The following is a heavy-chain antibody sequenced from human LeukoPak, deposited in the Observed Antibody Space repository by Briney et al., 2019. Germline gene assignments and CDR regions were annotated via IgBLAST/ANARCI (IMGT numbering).Heavy chain of an antibody. V-gene: IGHV4-34*01. Sequence: PSETLSLTCAVYGGSFSGYYWSWIRQPPGKGLEWIGEINHSGSTNYNPSLKSRVTISVDTSKNQFSLKLSSVTAADTAVYYCARAWDYYDSSAASYAFDIWGQGTMVTVSS. CDR1: GGSFSGYY. D-gene: IGHD3-22*01. CDR2: INHSGST. CDR3: ARAWDYYDSSAASYAFDI. J-gene: IGHJ3*02.